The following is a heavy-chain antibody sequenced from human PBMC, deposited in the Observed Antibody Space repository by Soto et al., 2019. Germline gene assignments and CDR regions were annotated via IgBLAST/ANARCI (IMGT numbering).Heavy chain of an antibody. J-gene: IGHJ4*02. Sequence: QLLLQASGPGLVKPSETLSLTCTVSGGSISSSSYYWGWIRQPPGKGLEWIGGIYYSGITDYNPSLKSRVTVSVAMSECQFSLKLSSVPAADTAVYYCATLWFGEGNYWGQGTLVTVSS. V-gene: IGHV4-39*01. CDR1: GGSISSSSYY. D-gene: IGHD3-10*01. CDR2: IYYSGIT. CDR3: ATLWFGEGNY.